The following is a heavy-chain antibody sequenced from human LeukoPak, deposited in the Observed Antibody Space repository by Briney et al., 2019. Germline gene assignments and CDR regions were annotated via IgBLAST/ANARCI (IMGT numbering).Heavy chain of an antibody. Sequence: GGSLRLSCAASGFTVSSNYMSWVRQAPGKGLEWVSVIYSGGSTYYADSVKGRFTISRDNSKNTLYLQMNSLRAEDTAVYYCARDLTDTAMGPFDYWGQGTLVTVSS. CDR2: IYSGGST. CDR3: ARDLTDTAMGPFDY. J-gene: IGHJ4*02. D-gene: IGHD5-18*01. V-gene: IGHV3-53*01. CDR1: GFTVSSNY.